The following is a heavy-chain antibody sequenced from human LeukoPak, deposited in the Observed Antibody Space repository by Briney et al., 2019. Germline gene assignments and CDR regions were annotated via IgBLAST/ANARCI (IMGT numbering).Heavy chain of an antibody. CDR1: GFTFSTYA. CDR2: ISSDGSNE. D-gene: IGHD1-26*01. Sequence: GGSLRLSCAASGFTFSTYAMHWVRQAPGKGLEWVAVISSDGSNEFYADSVKGRFTISRDNAKNSLYLQMNSLRAEDTAVYYCARGLLRGANFDYWGQGTLVTVSS. CDR3: ARGLLRGANFDY. J-gene: IGHJ4*02. V-gene: IGHV3-30*07.